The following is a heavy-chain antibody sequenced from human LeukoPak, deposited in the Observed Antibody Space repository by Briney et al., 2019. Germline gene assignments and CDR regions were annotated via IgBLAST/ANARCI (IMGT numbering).Heavy chain of an antibody. CDR1: GFTFSSYS. J-gene: IGHJ2*01. D-gene: IGHD1-26*01. CDR3: AKDRTVGASYWYFDL. CDR2: ISSSSSYI. V-gene: IGHV3-21*04. Sequence: GGSLRLSCAASGFTFSSYSMNWVRQAPGKGLEWVSSISSSSSYIYYADSVKGRFTISRDNAKNSLFLHMNTLRAEDTAIYYCAKDRTVGASYWYFDLWGRGTLVTVSS.